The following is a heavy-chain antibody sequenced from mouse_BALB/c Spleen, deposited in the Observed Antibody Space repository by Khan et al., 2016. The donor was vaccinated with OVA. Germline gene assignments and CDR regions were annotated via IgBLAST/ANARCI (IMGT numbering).Heavy chain of an antibody. Sequence: EVELVESGGGLVKPGGSLKLSCAASGFTFSSYAVSWVRQTPEKRLEWVATINSDGAYTYYPDSVKGRFPISRDNAMNTLYRQMSSLRSEDTAMYYCARHNFGPFAYGGQGTLVTVSA. CDR2: INSDGAYT. CDR1: GFTFSSYA. V-gene: IGHV5-9-3*01. J-gene: IGHJ3*01. CDR3: ARHNFGPFAY. D-gene: IGHD1-3*01.